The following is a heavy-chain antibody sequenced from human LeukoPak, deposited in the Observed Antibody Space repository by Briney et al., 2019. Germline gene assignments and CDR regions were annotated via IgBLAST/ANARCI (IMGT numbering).Heavy chain of an antibody. Sequence: GGSLRLSCAASGFTFSNYGMHWVRQAPGKGLEWVAIIWYDGSNKYYADSVKGRFTISRDNSENTLYLQMNSLRAEDTAVYYCAKDVDSGWYCAFDSWGQGTLVTVSS. CDR1: GFTFSNYG. D-gene: IGHD6-19*01. CDR2: IWYDGSNK. CDR3: AKDVDSGWYCAFDS. J-gene: IGHJ4*02. V-gene: IGHV3-33*06.